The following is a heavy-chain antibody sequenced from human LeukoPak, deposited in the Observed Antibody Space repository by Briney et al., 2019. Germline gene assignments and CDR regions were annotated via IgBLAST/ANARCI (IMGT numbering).Heavy chain of an antibody. CDR3: ASIHYDSSGYDYFDC. CDR2: IYYSGTT. J-gene: IGHJ4*02. Sequence: SETLSLTCTVSGGSISSNNHYWGWIRQPPGKGLEWIGSIYYSGTTYYNPSLKSRVFISIDTSKNQFSLKLSSVTAADTAVYYCASIHYDSSGYDYFDCWGQGTLVTVSS. D-gene: IGHD3-22*01. V-gene: IGHV4-39*07. CDR1: GGSISSNNHY.